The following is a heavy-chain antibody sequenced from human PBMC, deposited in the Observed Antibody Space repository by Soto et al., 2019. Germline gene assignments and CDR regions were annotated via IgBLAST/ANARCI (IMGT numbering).Heavy chain of an antibody. CDR1: GFTFSSYG. J-gene: IGHJ1*01. CDR3: ACLYYDSSGYYSGWRTEYFQH. CDR2: ISYDGSNK. D-gene: IGHD3-22*01. V-gene: IGHV3-30*03. Sequence: QVQLVESGGGVVQPGRSLRLSCAASGFTFSSYGMHWVRQAPGKGLEWVAVISYDGSNKYYADSVKGRFTISRDNSKNTLYLQMNSLRAEDTAVYYCACLYYDSSGYYSGWRTEYFQHWGQGTLVTVSS.